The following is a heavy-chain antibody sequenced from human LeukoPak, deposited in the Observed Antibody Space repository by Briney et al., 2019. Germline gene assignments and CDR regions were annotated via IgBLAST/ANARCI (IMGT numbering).Heavy chain of an antibody. CDR1: GGSISSYY. J-gene: IGHJ4*02. Sequence: SETLSLTCTVPGGSISSYYWSWIRQPPGVGLGWIGYIYYSGSTRYIPSLKSRVTISVDTSKNQFSLTLSSVTAADTAMYYCARFTKFTSGWYTDYWGQGNLVTVSS. D-gene: IGHD6-13*01. V-gene: IGHV4-59*01. CDR3: ARFTKFTSGWYTDY. CDR2: IYYSGST.